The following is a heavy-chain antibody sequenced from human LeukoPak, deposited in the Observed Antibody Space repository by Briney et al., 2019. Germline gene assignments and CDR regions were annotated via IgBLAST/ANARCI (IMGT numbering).Heavy chain of an antibody. V-gene: IGHV5-51*01. CDR2: IDPSDSET. D-gene: IGHD7-27*01. J-gene: IGHJ4*02. Sequence: GGSLKISCKASGYIFTSYWIGWVRQMPGKSLELMGIIDPSDSETRYTPSFQGQVTISVDKSLTTAYLQWSSLKASDTAMYYCARQTAMGRSGDYWGQGTLVSVS. CDR3: ARQTAMGRSGDY. CDR1: GYIFTSYW.